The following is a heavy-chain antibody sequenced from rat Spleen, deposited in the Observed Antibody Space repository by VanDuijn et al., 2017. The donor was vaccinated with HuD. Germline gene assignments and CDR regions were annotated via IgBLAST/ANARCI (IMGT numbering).Heavy chain of an antibody. CDR2: MSYEGSST. J-gene: IGHJ3*01. Sequence: EVQLVESGGGLVQPGRSLKLSCAASGFTFSDFYIAWVRQAPTKGLEWVATMSYEGSSTYYRDSVKGRFTVSRDNSKSTLYLQVDSLRSEDTATYYCARQDTSGYSNWFAYWGQGTLVTVSS. CDR1: GFTFSDFY. CDR3: ARQDTSGYSNWFAY. D-gene: IGHD4-3*01. V-gene: IGHV5-29*01.